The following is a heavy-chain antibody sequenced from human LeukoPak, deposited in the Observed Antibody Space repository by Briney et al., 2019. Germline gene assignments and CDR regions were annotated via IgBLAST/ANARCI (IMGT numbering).Heavy chain of an antibody. CDR1: GFTFSSYG. CDR3: AKSTTVTTQQRGYFDY. D-gene: IGHD4-11*01. Sequence: GGSLRLSCAASGFTFSSYGMHWVRQAPGKGLEWAAVISYDESNKYFADSVKGRFTISRDNPKNTLYLQMNSLRPEDTAVYYCAKSTTVTTQQRGYFDYWGQGTLVTVSS. J-gene: IGHJ4*02. V-gene: IGHV3-30*18. CDR2: ISYDESNK.